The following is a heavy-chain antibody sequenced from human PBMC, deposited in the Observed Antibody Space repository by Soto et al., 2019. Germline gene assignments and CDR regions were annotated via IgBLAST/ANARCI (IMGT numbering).Heavy chain of an antibody. Sequence: SETLSLTCTVSGGSISSYYWSWIRQPPGKGLEWIGYIYYSGSTNYNPSLKSRVTISVDTSKNQFSLKLSSVTAADTAVYYCARDSATPLEWLSISNYYYYGMDVWGQGTTVTVSS. CDR2: IYYSGST. D-gene: IGHD3-3*01. V-gene: IGHV4-59*01. CDR1: GGSISSYY. CDR3: ARDSATPLEWLSISNYYYYGMDV. J-gene: IGHJ6*02.